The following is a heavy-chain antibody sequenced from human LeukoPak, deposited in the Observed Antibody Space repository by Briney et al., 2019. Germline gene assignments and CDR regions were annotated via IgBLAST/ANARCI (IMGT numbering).Heavy chain of an antibody. J-gene: IGHJ6*03. CDR1: GGSISSYY. CDR3: ARGGYCGMRSTSCYTNSYYYYYMDV. V-gene: IGHV4-4*07. D-gene: IGHD2-2*02. CDR2: IYTSGST. Sequence: PSETLSLTCTVSGGSISSYYWSWIRRPAGKGLEWIGRIYTSGSTNYNPSLKSRVTMSVDTSKNQFSLKLSSVTAADTAVYYCARGGYCGMRSTSCYTNSYYYYYMDVWGKGTTVTVSS.